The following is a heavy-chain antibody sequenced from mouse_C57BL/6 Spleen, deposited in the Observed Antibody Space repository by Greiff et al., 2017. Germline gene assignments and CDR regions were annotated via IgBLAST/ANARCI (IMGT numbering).Heavy chain of an antibody. CDR3: ARKYAMDY. CDR1: GYTFTSYW. CDR2: IDPSDSAT. V-gene: IGHV1-52*01. J-gene: IGHJ4*01. Sequence: QVQLQQPGAELVRPGSSVKLSCKASGYTFTSYWMHWVKQRPIQGLEWIGNIDPSDSATNYNQKFKDKATLTEDKSSSTAYMQLSSLTSADSAVYYCARKYAMDYWGQGTSVTVSS.